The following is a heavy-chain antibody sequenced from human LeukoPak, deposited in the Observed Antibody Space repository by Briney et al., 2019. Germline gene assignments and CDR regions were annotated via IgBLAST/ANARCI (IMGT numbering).Heavy chain of an antibody. CDR1: GGTFSSYA. CDR3: ARDRDDYYHYGMDV. Sequence: GSSVKVSCKASGGTFSSYAISWVRQAPGQGLEWMGRIIPILGIANYAQKFQGRVTITADKSTSTAYMELSSLRSEDTAVYYCARDRDDYYHYGMDVWGQGTTVTVSS. V-gene: IGHV1-69*04. J-gene: IGHJ6*02. CDR2: IIPILGIA.